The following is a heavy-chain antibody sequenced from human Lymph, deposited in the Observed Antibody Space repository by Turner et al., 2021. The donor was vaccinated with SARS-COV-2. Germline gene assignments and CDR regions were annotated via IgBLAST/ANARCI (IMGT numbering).Heavy chain of an antibody. CDR1: GFTFDDYA. J-gene: IGHJ4*02. V-gene: IGHV3-43*02. CDR3: AKDPGYCSGGSCYSRTYFDF. Sequence: EVQLVESGGGVVQPGGSLRLSCAASGFTFDDYAMHLVRQAPGNGLECVSLISGDGGGTYYADSVKGRFTISRDNSKNSLSLQMNSLRAEDTALYYCAKDPGYCSGGSCYSRTYFDFWGQGTLVTVSA. D-gene: IGHD2-15*01. CDR2: ISGDGGGT.